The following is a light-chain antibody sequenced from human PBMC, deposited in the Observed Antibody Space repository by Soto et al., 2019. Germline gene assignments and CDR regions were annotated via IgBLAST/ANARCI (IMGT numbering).Light chain of an antibody. J-gene: IGKJ1*01. Sequence: EVVVTQSPATLSLSPGESATLSCRASHSIYTHIAWYQQKPGQPPRLLIYEASKRATGIPARFRGSGSGTDFTLTISSLEPEDFATYYCQQRERTFGQGTRVEIK. CDR3: QQRERT. CDR1: HSIYTH. CDR2: EAS. V-gene: IGKV3-11*01.